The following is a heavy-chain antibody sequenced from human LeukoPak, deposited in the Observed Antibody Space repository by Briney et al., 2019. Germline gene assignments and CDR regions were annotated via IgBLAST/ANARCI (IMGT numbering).Heavy chain of an antibody. CDR2: INPSAGST. J-gene: IGHJ4*02. D-gene: IGHD3-3*01. CDR1: GYTFTTYY. CDR3: VRGGYDFSSGYYPSR. Sequence: AASVKVPCKASGYTFTTYYMNWVRQAPGQGLEWMGIINPSAGSTSYAQKFQGRVTMTRDTSTSTVYMELSSLRSEDTAVYYCVRGGYDFSSGYYPSRWGQGTLVTVSS. V-gene: IGHV1-46*01.